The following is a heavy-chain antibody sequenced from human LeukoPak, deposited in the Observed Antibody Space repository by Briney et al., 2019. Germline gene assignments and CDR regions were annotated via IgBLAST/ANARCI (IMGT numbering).Heavy chain of an antibody. J-gene: IGHJ4*02. D-gene: IGHD3-22*01. CDR2: ISGSGGST. Sequence: GGSLRLSCAASGFTFSIYAMSWVRQAPGKGLEWVSAISGSGGSTYYADSVKGRFTISRDNSKNTLYLQMNSLRAEDTAVYYCAKASMSIFGYYGEFDYWGQGTLVTVSS. CDR1: GFTFSIYA. V-gene: IGHV3-23*01. CDR3: AKASMSIFGYYGEFDY.